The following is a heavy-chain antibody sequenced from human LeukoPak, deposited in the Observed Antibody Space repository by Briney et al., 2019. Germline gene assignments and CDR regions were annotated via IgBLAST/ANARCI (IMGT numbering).Heavy chain of an antibody. D-gene: IGHD7-27*01. Sequence: GGSLRLSYAASGFTFSSYWMTWVRQAPGKGLEWVANIKQDGSERNYVDSVKRRFTISSDNARNSLHLQMNSLRADDTAVYYFRRETWAPYYWGQGTLVTVSS. CDR3: RRETWAPYY. CDR2: IKQDGSER. V-gene: IGHV3-7*01. J-gene: IGHJ4*02. CDR1: GFTFSSYW.